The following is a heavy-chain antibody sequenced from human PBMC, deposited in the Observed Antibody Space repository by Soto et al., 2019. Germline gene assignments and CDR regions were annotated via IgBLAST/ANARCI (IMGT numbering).Heavy chain of an antibody. V-gene: IGHV5-51*01. CDR3: ARTAAAGKYYNGMDA. J-gene: IGHJ6*02. CDR1: GYSFTSYW. CDR2: IYPGDSDT. Sequence: PGESLKISCKGSGYSFTSYWIGWARQMPGKGLEWMGIIYPGDSDTRYSPSFQGQVTISADKSISTAYLQWSSLKASDTAMYYCARTAAAGKYYNGMDAWGQGTTVTVS. D-gene: IGHD6-13*01.